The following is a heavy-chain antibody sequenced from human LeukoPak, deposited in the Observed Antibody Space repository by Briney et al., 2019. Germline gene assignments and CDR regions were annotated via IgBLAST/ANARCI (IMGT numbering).Heavy chain of an antibody. CDR3: TRETGGSTLVTLPSDN. J-gene: IGHJ4*02. CDR2: INPNSGGT. V-gene: IGHV1-2*02. Sequence: ASVKVSCKASGYTFASYGISWVRQAPGQGLEWMGWINPNSGGTNYAQKFQGRVTMTRDRSISTAYMELSWLTSDDTAVYYCTRETGGSTLVTLPSDNWGQGTPVTVSS. D-gene: IGHD4-23*01. CDR1: GYTFASYG.